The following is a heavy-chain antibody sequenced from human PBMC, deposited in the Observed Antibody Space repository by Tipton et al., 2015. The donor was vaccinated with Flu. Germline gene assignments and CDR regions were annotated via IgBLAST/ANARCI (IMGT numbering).Heavy chain of an antibody. V-gene: IGHV3-7*03. CDR2: INQDGSEK. D-gene: IGHD2-21*01. CDR1: GFTFSSYW. CDR3: ARQIGGGDCY. J-gene: IGHJ4*02. Sequence: SLRLSCAASGFTFSSYWMTWVRQAPGKGLEWVANINQDGSEKYFVDSVKGRFTISRDNAKNSVYLQMDSLRAEDTAVYYCARQIGGGDCYWGQGTLVTVSS.